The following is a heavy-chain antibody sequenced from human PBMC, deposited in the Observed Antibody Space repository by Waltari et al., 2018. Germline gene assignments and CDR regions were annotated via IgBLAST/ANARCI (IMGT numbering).Heavy chain of an antibody. CDR3: ARHIDSIRSA. J-gene: IGHJ5*02. Sequence: QVQLVQSGAEVKKPGASVKVSCKASGYTFTDYVIDWVRHAPGQGLEWRGRINPKSGATTYPQKLQGRITMTRDTSIGTAYMELGSVTSDDTALYYCARHIDSIRSAWGQGTLVTVSS. CDR2: INPKSGAT. D-gene: IGHD2-21*01. V-gene: IGHV1-2*06. CDR1: GYTFTDYV.